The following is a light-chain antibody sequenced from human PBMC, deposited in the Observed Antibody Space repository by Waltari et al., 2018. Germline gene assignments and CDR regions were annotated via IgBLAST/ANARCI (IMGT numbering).Light chain of an antibody. Sequence: DIVMTQTPLSSPVSLGQPASISCKSSQSLVHRDGSTYFSWLHQRPGQPPRLLIYKISNRFSGFPDRFSGSGAVTDFTLRISRVEPEDVGVYYCMQSTQLPWTFGQGTKVEIK. J-gene: IGKJ1*01. V-gene: IGKV2-24*01. CDR2: KIS. CDR3: MQSTQLPWT. CDR1: QSLVHRDGSTY.